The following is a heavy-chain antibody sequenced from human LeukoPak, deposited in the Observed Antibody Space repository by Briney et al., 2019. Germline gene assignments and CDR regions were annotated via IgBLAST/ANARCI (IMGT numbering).Heavy chain of an antibody. CDR3: TRDSTTFRFGY. Sequence: GGSLRLSCAGSGFAVSNNYMSRVRQAPGKGLEWVSMIYSGGITNYVDSVKGRFTISRNNSKNTLYLQMSSLRAEDTAVYYCTRDSTTFRFGYWGQGTLVTASS. J-gene: IGHJ4*02. CDR1: GFAVSNNY. CDR2: IYSGGIT. V-gene: IGHV3-53*01. D-gene: IGHD1-14*01.